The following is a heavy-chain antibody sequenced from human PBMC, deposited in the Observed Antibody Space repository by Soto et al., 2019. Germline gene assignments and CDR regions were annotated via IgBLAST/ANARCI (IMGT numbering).Heavy chain of an antibody. J-gene: IGHJ6*02. CDR1: GFTFSSYA. D-gene: IGHD2-2*01. CDR3: AKVQGCSSTSGYGYCYYYGMDV. CDR2: ISGSGGST. Sequence: GGSLRLSCAASGFTFSSYAMSWVRQAPGKGLEWVSAISGSGGSTYYADSVKGRFTISRDNSKNKLYLQMKSLRAEDTAVYYCAKVQGCSSTSGYGYCYYYGMDVWGQGTTVTVSS. V-gene: IGHV3-23*01.